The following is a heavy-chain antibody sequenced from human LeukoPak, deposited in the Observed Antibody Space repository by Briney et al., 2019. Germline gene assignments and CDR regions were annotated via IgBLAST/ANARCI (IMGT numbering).Heavy chain of an antibody. CDR3: ARRLSLRFDAFAV. CDR1: GFSVSDYA. Sequence: GGSLRLSCAASGFSVSDYAMTWIRQSPGKGLEWVSSMSDIGPNTYYADSVKGRFTISRDTSKNTLFPQMNSLRAEDTALYYCARRLSLRFDAFAVWGPGTVVTVSS. D-gene: IGHD2-21*02. V-gene: IGHV3-23*01. J-gene: IGHJ3*01. CDR2: MSDIGPNT.